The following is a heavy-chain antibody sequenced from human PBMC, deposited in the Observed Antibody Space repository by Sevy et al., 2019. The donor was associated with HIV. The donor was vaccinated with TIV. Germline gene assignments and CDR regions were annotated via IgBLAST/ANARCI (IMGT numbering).Heavy chain of an antibody. D-gene: IGHD3-16*01. CDR1: GYTFTAYY. CDR3: ACDRNIFGGGGGLDV. Sequence: ASVKVSCQASGYTFTAYYIHWVRQAPGQGLEWLGWINPNSDDTNYLQKFQGRVTMTTDTSINTAYMELGGVRSDDTAGSYGACDRNIFGGGGGLDVWGQGTPVTVSS. CDR2: INPNSDDT. J-gene: IGHJ6*02. V-gene: IGHV1-2*02.